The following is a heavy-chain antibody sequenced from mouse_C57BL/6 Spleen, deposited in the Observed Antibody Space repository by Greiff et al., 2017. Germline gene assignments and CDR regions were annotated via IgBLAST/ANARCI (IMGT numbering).Heavy chain of an antibody. J-gene: IGHJ3*01. CDR2: IYPGSGST. CDR3: AREGAYDYDGFAY. D-gene: IGHD2-4*01. CDR1: GYTFTSYW. V-gene: IGHV1-55*01. Sequence: QVQLQQPGAELVKPGASVQMSCKASGYTFTSYWLTWVKQRPGQGLAWIGDIYPGSGSTNYNETFKSKATLTVDTSSSTAYMQLSSLTSEDSAVYYCAREGAYDYDGFAYWGQGTLVTVSA.